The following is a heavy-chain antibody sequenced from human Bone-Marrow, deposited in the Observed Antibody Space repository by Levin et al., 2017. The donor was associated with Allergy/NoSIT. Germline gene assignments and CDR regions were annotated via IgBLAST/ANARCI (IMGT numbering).Heavy chain of an antibody. CDR1: GFTVGNNY. CDR2: IYSGGST. D-gene: IGHD2-21*01. Sequence: GGSLRLSCAASGFTVGNNYMSWVRQAPGKGLEWVSVIYSGGSTHYADSAKGRFTISRDGSKNNPYLQLNSMGTDDTTMYYCARRSYSRSASLGYWGQGTLVTVSS. V-gene: IGHV3-53*01. J-gene: IGHJ4*02. CDR3: ARRSYSRSASLGY.